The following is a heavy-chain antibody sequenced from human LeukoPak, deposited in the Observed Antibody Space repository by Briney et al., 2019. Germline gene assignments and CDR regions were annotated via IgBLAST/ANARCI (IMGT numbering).Heavy chain of an antibody. J-gene: IGHJ4*02. CDR2: IYYSGST. Sequence: SETLSLTCTVSGGSISSSSYYWGWIRQPPGKGLEWIGSIYYSGSTYYNPSLKSRVTISVDTSKNQFSLRVSSMTAADTAVYFCARNADVTVASVTFDYWGQGTLVTVSS. CDR3: ARNADVTVASVTFDY. D-gene: IGHD6-19*01. V-gene: IGHV4-39*01. CDR1: GGSISSSSYY.